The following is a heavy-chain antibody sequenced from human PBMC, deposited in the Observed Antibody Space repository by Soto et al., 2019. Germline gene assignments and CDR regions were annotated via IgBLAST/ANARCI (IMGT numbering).Heavy chain of an antibody. CDR3: AKDGLQYYYYYYMDV. CDR2: ISWNSGSI. Sequence: EVQLVESGGGLVQPGRSLRLSCAASGFTFDDYAMHWVRQAPGKGLEWVSGISWNSGSIGYADSVKGRFTISRDNAKNSLYLQMNSLRAEDTAVYYCAKDGLQYYYYYYMDVWGKGTTVTVSS. V-gene: IGHV3-9*01. CDR1: GFTFDDYA. D-gene: IGHD2-15*01. J-gene: IGHJ6*03.